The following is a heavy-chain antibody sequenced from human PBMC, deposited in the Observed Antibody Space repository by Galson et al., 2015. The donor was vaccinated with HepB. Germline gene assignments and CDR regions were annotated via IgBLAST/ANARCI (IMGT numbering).Heavy chain of an antibody. D-gene: IGHD2-15*01. CDR1: GGSISSYY. V-gene: IGHV4-59*08. Sequence: SETLSLTCTVSGGSISSYYWSWIRQPPGKGLEWIGYIHYSGNTNYNPSLKSRVTISVDTSKNQFSLKLTSVTAADTAVYFCARPSRRGGLSDAFDIWGQGTMVTVSS. J-gene: IGHJ3*02. CDR3: ARPSRRGGLSDAFDI. CDR2: IHYSGNT.